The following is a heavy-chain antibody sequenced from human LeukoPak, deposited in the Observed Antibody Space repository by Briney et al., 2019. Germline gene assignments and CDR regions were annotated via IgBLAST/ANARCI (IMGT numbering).Heavy chain of an antibody. V-gene: IGHV3-30-3*01. D-gene: IGHD3-10*01. Sequence: AGGSLRLSCAASGFTFSDYYMSWIRQAPGKGLEWVAVISYDGSNKYYADSVKGRFTISRDNSKNTLYLQMNSLRAEDTAVYYCARDHGEYFDYWGQGTLVTVSS. CDR2: ISYDGSNK. CDR1: GFTFSDYY. CDR3: ARDHGEYFDY. J-gene: IGHJ4*02.